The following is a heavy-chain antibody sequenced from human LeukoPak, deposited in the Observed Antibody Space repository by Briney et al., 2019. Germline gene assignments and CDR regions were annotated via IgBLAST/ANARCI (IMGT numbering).Heavy chain of an antibody. CDR1: GFTISSYA. J-gene: IGHJ4*02. CDR2: ISGSGDNT. D-gene: IGHD6-19*01. V-gene: IGHV3-23*01. Sequence: GGSLRLSCAASGFTISSYAMSWVRQVPGKGLEWVSVISGSGDNTYYADSVKGRFTISRDNSKNMLYLQMNSLRAEDTAVYYCATLGIAVASDYWGQGTLVTVSS. CDR3: ATLGIAVASDY.